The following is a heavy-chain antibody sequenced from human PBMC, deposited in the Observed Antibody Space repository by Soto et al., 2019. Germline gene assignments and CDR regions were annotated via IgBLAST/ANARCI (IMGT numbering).Heavy chain of an antibody. CDR1: GFTFSSYG. J-gene: IGHJ4*02. D-gene: IGHD3-3*01. CDR3: ATAHLSITIGYYFDY. CDR2: ISGSGGST. Sequence: GGSLRLSCAASGFTFSSYGMHWVRQAPGKGLEWVSAISGSGGSTYYADSVKGRFTISRDNSKNTLYLQMNSLRAEDTAVYYCATAHLSITIGYYFDYWGQGTLVTVSS. V-gene: IGHV3-23*01.